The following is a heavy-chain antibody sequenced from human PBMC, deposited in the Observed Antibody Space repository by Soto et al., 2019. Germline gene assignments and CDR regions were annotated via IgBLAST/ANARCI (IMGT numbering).Heavy chain of an antibody. J-gene: IGHJ4*02. Sequence: SQTLSLTCAVYGGSVSGSFWSWIRQPPGKGLEWIGEINHSGTTSYSPSLESRVTTSIDTSKNQFSLRMSSVTAADTAIYYCARRYCSDSYCSYFDYWGRGTLVTVSS. CDR3: ARRYCSDSYCSYFDY. V-gene: IGHV4-34*01. CDR2: INHSGTT. D-gene: IGHD2-15*01. CDR1: GGSVSGSF.